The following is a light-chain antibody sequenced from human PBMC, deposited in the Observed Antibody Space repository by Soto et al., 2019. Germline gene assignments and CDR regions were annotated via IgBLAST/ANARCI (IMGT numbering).Light chain of an antibody. CDR2: GAS. CDR3: QQYGSSPFT. CDR1: QSVSSSY. V-gene: IGKV3-20*01. Sequence: PGERATLFCRASQSVSSSYLAWYQQKPGQAPRLLIYGASSRATGIPDRFSGSGSGTDFTLTISRLEPEDFAVYYCQQYGSSPFTFGPGTKVDIK. J-gene: IGKJ3*01.